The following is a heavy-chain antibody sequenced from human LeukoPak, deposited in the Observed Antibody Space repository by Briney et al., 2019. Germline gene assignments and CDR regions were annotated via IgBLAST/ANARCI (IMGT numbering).Heavy chain of an antibody. CDR2: IYYRGSP. D-gene: IGHD3-10*01. V-gene: IGHV4-61*01. Sequence: SETLSLTCTLSVGSVSSGSYYWGWIRQPPGKGLEWIGYIYYRGSPNYNPSLKSRVTISVDTSKNQFSLKLSSVTAADTAVYYCARAGSYYYGSGSWVDYWGQGTLVTVSS. CDR3: ARAGSYYYGSGSWVDY. CDR1: VGSVSSGSYY. J-gene: IGHJ4*02.